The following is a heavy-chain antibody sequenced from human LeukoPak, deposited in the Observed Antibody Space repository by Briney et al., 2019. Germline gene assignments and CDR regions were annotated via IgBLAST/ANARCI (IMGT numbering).Heavy chain of an antibody. V-gene: IGHV4-59*01. Sequence: PSETLSLTCAVSGGSISNYYWSWIRQPPGKGLEWIGYIYYSGSTKYNSALKGRVTISVDTSKNQFSLFLSSVTAADTAVYYCARGKNDYGDYVFDYWGQGTLVTVSS. J-gene: IGHJ4*02. CDR3: ARGKNDYGDYVFDY. CDR2: IYYSGST. D-gene: IGHD4-17*01. CDR1: GGSISNYY.